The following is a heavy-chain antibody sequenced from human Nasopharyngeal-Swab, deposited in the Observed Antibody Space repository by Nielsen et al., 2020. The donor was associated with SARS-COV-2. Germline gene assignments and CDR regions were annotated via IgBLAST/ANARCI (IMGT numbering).Heavy chain of an antibody. V-gene: IGHV3-33*01. CDR3: ARDQGFGSGRDY. CDR2: IWYDGSNK. Sequence: VRQAPRKGLEWVAVIWYDGSNKYYADSVKGRFTISRDNSKNTLYLQMNSLRAEDTAVYYCARDQGFGSGRDYWGQGTLVTVSS. D-gene: IGHD6-19*01. J-gene: IGHJ4*02.